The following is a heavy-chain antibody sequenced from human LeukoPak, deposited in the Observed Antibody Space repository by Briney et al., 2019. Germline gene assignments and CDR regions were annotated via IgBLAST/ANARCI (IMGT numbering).Heavy chain of an antibody. J-gene: IGHJ5*02. CDR2: IYHSGST. CDR1: GGSISSSNW. Sequence: SGTLSLTCAVSGGSISSSNWWSWVRQPPGKGLEWIGEIYHSGSTNYNPSLKSRVTISVDKSKNQFSLKLSSVTAADTAVYYCARDTAMVDNWFDPWGQGTLVTVSS. V-gene: IGHV4-4*02. CDR3: ARDTAMVDNWFDP. D-gene: IGHD5-18*01.